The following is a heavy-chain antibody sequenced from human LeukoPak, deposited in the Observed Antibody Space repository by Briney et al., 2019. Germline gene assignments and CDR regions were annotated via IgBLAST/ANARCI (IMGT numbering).Heavy chain of an antibody. V-gene: IGHV1-2*06. D-gene: IGHD2-21*02. CDR1: GYTFTGYY. CDR2: INPNSGDT. J-gene: IGHJ4*02. CDR3: ARDYCGGDCFPDY. Sequence: ASVKVSCKTSGYTFTGYYVHWVRQAPGQGLEWMGRINPNSGDTNYAQRFQGRVTMTRDTSISTAYMELSRLRSDDTAVYYCARDYCGGDCFPDYWGQGTLVTVSS.